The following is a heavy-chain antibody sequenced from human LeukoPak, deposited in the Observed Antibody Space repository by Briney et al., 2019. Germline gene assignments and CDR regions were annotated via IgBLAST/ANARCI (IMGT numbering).Heavy chain of an antibody. D-gene: IGHD3-3*01. Sequence: PGGSLRLSCAAPGFTFSSYGMHWVRQAPGKGLEWVAVIWYDGSNKYYADSVKGRFTISRDNSRNTLYLQMNSLRAEDTAVYYCARDHFVHDFWSGYRYFDYWGQGTLVTVSS. CDR1: GFTFSSYG. J-gene: IGHJ4*02. CDR2: IWYDGSNK. CDR3: ARDHFVHDFWSGYRYFDY. V-gene: IGHV3-33*01.